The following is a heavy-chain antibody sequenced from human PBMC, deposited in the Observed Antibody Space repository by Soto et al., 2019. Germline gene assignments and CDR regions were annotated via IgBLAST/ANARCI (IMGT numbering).Heavy chain of an antibody. CDR1: GGSISSGGYY. D-gene: IGHD6-13*01. CDR2: IYYSGST. Sequence: SETLSLTCTVSGGSISSGGYYWSWIRQHPGKGLEWIGYIYYSGSTYYNPSLKSRVTISVDTSKNQFSLKLSSVTAADTAVYFCASSFGVAAAGPFDYWGQGTLVTVSS. CDR3: ASSFGVAAAGPFDY. V-gene: IGHV4-31*03. J-gene: IGHJ4*02.